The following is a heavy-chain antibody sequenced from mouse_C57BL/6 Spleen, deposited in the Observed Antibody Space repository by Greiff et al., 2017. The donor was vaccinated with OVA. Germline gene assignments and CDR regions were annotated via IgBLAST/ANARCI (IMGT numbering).Heavy chain of an antibody. CDR3: AREDYYGSSYGFDY. D-gene: IGHD1-1*01. CDR2: ISNLAYSI. J-gene: IGHJ2*01. CDR1: GFTFSDYG. Sequence: EVQGVESGGGLVQPGGSLKLSCAASGFTFSDYGMAWVRQAPRKGPEWVAFISNLAYSIYYADTVTGRFTISRENAKNTLYLEMSSLRSEDTAMYYCAREDYYGSSYGFDYWGQGTTLTVSS. V-gene: IGHV5-15*01.